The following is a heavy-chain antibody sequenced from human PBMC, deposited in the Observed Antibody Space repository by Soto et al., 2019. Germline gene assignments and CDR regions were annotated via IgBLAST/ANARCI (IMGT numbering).Heavy chain of an antibody. CDR2: IRSGGDT. CDR1: GLSFSHYW. CDR3: GRVDGNARAD. J-gene: IGHJ4*02. V-gene: IGHV3-74*01. Sequence: EVRLAESGGGLVQPGGSLRLSCVASGLSFSHYWIHWVRQAPGKGLIWVSGIRSGGDTDYADAVKGRFTISRDNAKNTVYLQMNNVSADDTAVSYCGRVDGNARADWGQGTLVTVSS. D-gene: IGHD1-1*01.